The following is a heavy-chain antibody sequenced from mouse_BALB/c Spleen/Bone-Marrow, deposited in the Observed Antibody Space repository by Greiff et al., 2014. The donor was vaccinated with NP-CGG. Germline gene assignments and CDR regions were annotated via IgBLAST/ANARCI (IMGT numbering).Heavy chain of an antibody. V-gene: IGHV14-3*02. J-gene: IGHJ2*01. Sequence: VQLQQSGAELVKPGASVKLSCTASGFNIEDTYMHWVKQRPEQGLGGIGRIDPANGNTKYDPKFQGKATITADTSSNTAYLQLSSLTSEDTAVYYCARYYYGSSYFDYWGQGTTLTVSS. CDR2: IDPANGNT. CDR1: GFNIEDTY. CDR3: ARYYYGSSYFDY. D-gene: IGHD1-1*01.